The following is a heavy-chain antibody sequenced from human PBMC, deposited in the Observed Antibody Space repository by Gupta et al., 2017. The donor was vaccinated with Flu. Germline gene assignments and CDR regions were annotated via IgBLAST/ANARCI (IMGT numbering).Heavy chain of an antibody. CDR3: AKSEIVASRGYLDY. Sequence: EVQLLESGGALVQPGGSLRLSCAASGLTFSNYAMSWVRQAPGKGLEWVSTISDSGSGTYYTDSVRGRFTISRDNAKNTLYLQMNSLRAEDTAIYYCAKSEIVASRGYLDYWGQGTLVTVSS. CDR1: GLTFSNYA. D-gene: IGHD6-6*01. J-gene: IGHJ4*02. V-gene: IGHV3-23*01. CDR2: ISDSGSGT.